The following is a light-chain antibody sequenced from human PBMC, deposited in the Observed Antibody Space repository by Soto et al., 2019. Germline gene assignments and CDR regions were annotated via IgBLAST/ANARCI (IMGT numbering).Light chain of an antibody. V-gene: IGLV2-8*01. CDR3: MSYVGSNIVV. Sequence: QSALTQPPPPSGSPGHSVTFSGPGTSSDVGGYYYVSWYQQHPGKVPKLIIYEVTKRPSGVPDRFSGSKSGNTASLTVSGLQAEDEADYYCMSYVGSNIVVFGTGTKVTVL. CDR1: SSDVGGYYY. J-gene: IGLJ1*01. CDR2: EVT.